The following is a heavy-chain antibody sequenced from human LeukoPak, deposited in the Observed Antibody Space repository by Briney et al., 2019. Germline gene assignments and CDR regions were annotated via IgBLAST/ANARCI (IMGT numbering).Heavy chain of an antibody. CDR3: ARAAYDSSGYLTL. CDR2: ISYDGSNK. D-gene: IGHD3-22*01. J-gene: IGHJ4*02. Sequence: GGSLRLSCAASGFTFSSYAMHWVRQAPGKGLEWVAVISYDGSNKYYADSVKGRFTISRDNSKNTLFLQMNSLRAEDTAVYYCARAAYDSSGYLTLWGQGTLVTVSS. V-gene: IGHV3-30-3*01. CDR1: GFTFSSYA.